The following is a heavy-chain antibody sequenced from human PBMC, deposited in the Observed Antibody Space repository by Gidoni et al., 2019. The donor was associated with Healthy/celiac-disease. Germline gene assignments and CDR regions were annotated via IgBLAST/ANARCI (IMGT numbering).Heavy chain of an antibody. CDR2: ISSSSSTI. Sequence: EVQLVESGGGLVQPGGSLRLSCAASVFTFSSYSMNWVRQAPGKGLEWVSYISSSSSTIYYADSVKGRFTISRDNAKNSLYLQMNSLRDEDTAVYYCARVFYYGSGSNHFDYWGQGTLVTVSS. CDR3: ARVFYYGSGSNHFDY. J-gene: IGHJ4*02. V-gene: IGHV3-48*02. D-gene: IGHD3-10*01. CDR1: VFTFSSYS.